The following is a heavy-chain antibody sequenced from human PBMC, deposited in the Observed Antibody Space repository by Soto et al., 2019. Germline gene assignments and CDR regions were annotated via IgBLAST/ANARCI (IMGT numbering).Heavy chain of an antibody. V-gene: IGHV3-23*01. CDR1: GCTFSSYA. J-gene: IGHJ4*02. D-gene: IGHD1-26*01. CDR2: ISGSGGST. Sequence: PGGSLRLSCAASGCTFSSYAMSWGVQAPGKGVEGGSGISGSGGSTYYADSVKGRFTISRDKSKNTLYLQMNSLRAEDTAVYYCAKLRVGPFYFDYLGPRTLVPLS. CDR3: AKLRVGPFYFDY.